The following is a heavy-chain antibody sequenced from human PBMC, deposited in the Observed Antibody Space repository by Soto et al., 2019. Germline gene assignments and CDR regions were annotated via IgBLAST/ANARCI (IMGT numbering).Heavy chain of an antibody. CDR2: ISSGGST. V-gene: IGHV4-59*12. J-gene: IGHJ4*02. D-gene: IGHD2-15*01. CDR3: ARDQCSGGYCYSSY. Sequence: PSETLSLTCTVSGGSISSYYWSWIRQPPGKGLEWIGYISSGGSTYYNPSLKSRVTISIDTSQNQFSLRLSSVTAADTAVYHCARDQCSGGYCYSSYWGQGTLVTVSS. CDR1: GGSISSYY.